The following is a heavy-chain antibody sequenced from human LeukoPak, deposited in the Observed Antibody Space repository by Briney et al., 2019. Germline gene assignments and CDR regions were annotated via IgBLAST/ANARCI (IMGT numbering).Heavy chain of an antibody. D-gene: IGHD5-12*01. V-gene: IGHV3-30*03. CDR1: GVTFRSYG. CDR2: ISSDGNEK. CDR3: TTKVLRANSGDDYDD. Sequence: GGSLRLSCAVSGVTFRSYGMHWVRQAPGKGLEWVALISSDGNEKLYGDSVRGRFTISRDDSKSTLYLQMNSLRAEDTAVYYCTTKVLRANSGDDYDDWGQGTLVTVSS. J-gene: IGHJ4*02.